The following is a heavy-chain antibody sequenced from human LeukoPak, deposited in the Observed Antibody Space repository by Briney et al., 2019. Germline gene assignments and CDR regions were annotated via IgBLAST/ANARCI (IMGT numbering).Heavy chain of an antibody. CDR3: ARDFYDSSGYSHDC. Sequence: TGGSLRLSCAASGFTYSSFAMSWVRQAPGKGLEWVSYIGSSSGTTYYADSVKGRFTISRDNAKNSLFLQMNSLRDDDTAVYYCARDFYDSSGYSHDCWGQGTLVTVSS. J-gene: IGHJ4*02. CDR1: GFTYSSFA. D-gene: IGHD3-22*01. CDR2: IGSSSGTT. V-gene: IGHV3-48*02.